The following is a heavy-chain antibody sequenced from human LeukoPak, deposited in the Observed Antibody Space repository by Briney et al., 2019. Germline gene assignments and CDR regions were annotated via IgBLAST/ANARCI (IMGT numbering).Heavy chain of an antibody. D-gene: IGHD3-10*01. CDR3: ARSEGGEFDY. CDR1: GGSFSGYY. J-gene: IGHJ4*02. CDR2: INHSGST. V-gene: IGHV4-34*01. Sequence: SETLSLTCGVYGGSFSGYYWNWIRQPPGKGLEWIGEINHSGSTNYNPSLKSRVTISVDTSKNQFSLKLSSVTAADTAVYYCARSEGGEFDYWGQGTLVTVSP.